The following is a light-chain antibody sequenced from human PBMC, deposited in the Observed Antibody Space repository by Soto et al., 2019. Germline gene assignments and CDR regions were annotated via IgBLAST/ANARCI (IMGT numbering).Light chain of an antibody. V-gene: IGLV2-14*01. J-gene: IGLJ1*01. Sequence: QSVLTQPASVSGSPGTLITISCTGTSSDVDGYNYVSWYQQHPGKAPKLMIFDISNRPSGVSNRFSGSKSGNTASLTISGLQAEDEADYYCSSYTSSSTVFGTGTKVNVL. CDR1: SSDVDGYNY. CDR3: SSYTSSSTV. CDR2: DIS.